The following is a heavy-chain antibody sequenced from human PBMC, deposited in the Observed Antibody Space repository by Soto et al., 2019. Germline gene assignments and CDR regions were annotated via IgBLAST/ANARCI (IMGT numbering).Heavy chain of an antibody. J-gene: IGHJ4*02. D-gene: IGHD6-19*01. CDR3: ARLGGKYSSYDY. CDR1: GGTFSSYA. Sequence: SVKVSFKASGGTFSSYAISWVRQAPGQGLEWMGGIIPIFGTANYAQKFQGRVTITADESTSTAYMELSSLRSEDTAVYYCARLGGKYSSYDYWGQGTLVTVSS. CDR2: IIPIFGTA. V-gene: IGHV1-69*13.